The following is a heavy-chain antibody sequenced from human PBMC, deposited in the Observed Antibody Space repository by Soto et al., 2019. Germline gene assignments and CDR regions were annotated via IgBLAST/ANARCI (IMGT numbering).Heavy chain of an antibody. Sequence: QVQLQESGPGLVKPSQTLSLTCTVSGGSISSGGYYWSWIRQHPGKVLEWIGYIYYSGSTYYNPSLKSRVTISVDTSKNQFSLKLSSVAAADTAVYYCARSYDSSGYFYYYCMDVWGQGTTVTVSS. CDR2: IYYSGST. J-gene: IGHJ6*02. V-gene: IGHV4-31*03. CDR3: ARSYDSSGYFYYYCMDV. D-gene: IGHD3-22*01. CDR1: GGSISSGGYY.